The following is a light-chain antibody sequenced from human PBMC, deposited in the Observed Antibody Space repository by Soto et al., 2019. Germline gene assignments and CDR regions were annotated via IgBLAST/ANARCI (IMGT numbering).Light chain of an antibody. CDR2: VAS. CDR3: QQSSSTPQT. J-gene: IGKJ4*01. Sequence: DIQMTQSPSSLSASVGDRVTITCRASLSISSYLSWYQQKPGKARKLLINVASTLQSGVPSRFSGSGSGTDFTLAISSLQPEEFATYYCQQSSSTPQTFGGGTKVDIK. CDR1: LSISSY. V-gene: IGKV1-39*01.